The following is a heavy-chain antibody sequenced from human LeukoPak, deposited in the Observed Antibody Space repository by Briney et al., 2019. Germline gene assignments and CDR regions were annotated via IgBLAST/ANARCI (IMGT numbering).Heavy chain of an antibody. CDR2: IYYSGST. Sequence: PSETLSLTCTVSGGSISSSNYYWGWIRQPPGKGLEWIGSIYYSGSTYYNPSLKSRVTISVDTSKNQFSLKLSSETAADTAVYYCARQYGGGKYYFDYWGQGTLVTVSS. CDR3: ARQYGGGKYYFDY. CDR1: GGSISSSNYY. J-gene: IGHJ4*02. D-gene: IGHD4-23*01. V-gene: IGHV4-39*01.